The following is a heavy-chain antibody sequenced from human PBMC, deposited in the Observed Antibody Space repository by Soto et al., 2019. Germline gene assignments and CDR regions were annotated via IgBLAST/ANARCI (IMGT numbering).Heavy chain of an antibody. Sequence: SETLSLTCTVSGGSISSGDYYWSWIRQPPGKGLEWIGYIYYSGSTYYNPSLKSRVTISVDTSKNQFSLKLSSVTAADTAVYYCARALYYYDSSGYYPDRYFDYWGQGTLVTVSS. D-gene: IGHD3-22*01. V-gene: IGHV4-30-4*01. CDR3: ARALYYYDSSGYYPDRYFDY. CDR1: GGSISSGDYY. CDR2: IYYSGST. J-gene: IGHJ4*02.